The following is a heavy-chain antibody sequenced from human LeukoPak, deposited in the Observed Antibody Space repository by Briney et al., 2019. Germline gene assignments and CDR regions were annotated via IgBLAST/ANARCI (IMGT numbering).Heavy chain of an antibody. CDR2: IIPIFGTA. Sequence: GSSVKVSCKASGGTFSSYAISWVRQAPGQGLEWMGGIIPIFGTANYAQEFQGRVTITADESTSTAYMELSSLRSEDTAVYYCAREARYDQNFDYWGQGTLVTVSS. V-gene: IGHV1-69*01. CDR3: AREARYDQNFDY. J-gene: IGHJ4*02. D-gene: IGHD3-9*01. CDR1: GGTFSSYA.